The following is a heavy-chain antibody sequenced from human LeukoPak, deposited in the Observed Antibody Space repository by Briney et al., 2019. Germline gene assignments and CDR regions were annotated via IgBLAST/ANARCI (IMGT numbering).Heavy chain of an antibody. Sequence: GGSLRLSCAASGFTFSSYWISWVRQAPGKGLEWVANIKQDGSEKHYVDSVKGRFTISRDNAKNSLYLQMNSLRAEDTAVYYCARVLYFDCWSQGTLVTVSS. CDR2: IKQDGSEK. CDR3: ARVLYFDC. D-gene: IGHD2-15*01. J-gene: IGHJ4*02. V-gene: IGHV3-7*01. CDR1: GFTFSSYW.